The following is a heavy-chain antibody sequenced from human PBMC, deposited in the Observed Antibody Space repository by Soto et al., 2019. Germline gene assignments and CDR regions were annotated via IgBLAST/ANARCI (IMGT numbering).Heavy chain of an antibody. J-gene: IGHJ4*02. V-gene: IGHV5-51*01. Sequence: PGESLKISCKGSRYSFTSYWIGWVRQMPGKGLEWMGIIYPGDTDTRYSPSFQGQVTISADKSISTAYLQWSSLKASDTAMYYCARHAPVRGVLYPTLYWGQGTLVTVSS. CDR1: RYSFTSYW. CDR3: ARHAPVRGVLYPTLY. CDR2: IYPGDTDT. D-gene: IGHD3-10*01.